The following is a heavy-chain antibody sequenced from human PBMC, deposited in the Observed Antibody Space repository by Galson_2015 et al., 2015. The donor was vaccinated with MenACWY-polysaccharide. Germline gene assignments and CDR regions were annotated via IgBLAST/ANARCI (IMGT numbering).Heavy chain of an antibody. D-gene: IGHD3-10*01. CDR2: ISYDGSNK. CDR1: GFTFSSYA. J-gene: IGHJ6*02. Sequence: SLRLSCAASGFTFSSYAMHWVRQAPGKGLEWVAVISYDGSNKYYAGSVKGRFTISRDNSKNTLYLQMNSLRAEDTAVYYCAREGVRGVWVAYYGMDVWGQGTTVTVSS. V-gene: IGHV3-30-3*01. CDR3: AREGVRGVWVAYYGMDV.